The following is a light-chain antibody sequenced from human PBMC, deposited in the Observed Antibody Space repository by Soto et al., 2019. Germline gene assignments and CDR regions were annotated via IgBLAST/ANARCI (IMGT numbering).Light chain of an antibody. CDR2: GAS. J-gene: IGKJ1*01. V-gene: IGKV3-15*01. Sequence: EIVLTQSPGTLSSSPWERATLSCRASQSVSSDVAWYHQKPGQAPRLLIYGASTRASGIPARFSGSGSGTEFTLTISSLQSEDFAVYYCQQYNNWPRTFGQGTKVDIK. CDR3: QQYNNWPRT. CDR1: QSVSSD.